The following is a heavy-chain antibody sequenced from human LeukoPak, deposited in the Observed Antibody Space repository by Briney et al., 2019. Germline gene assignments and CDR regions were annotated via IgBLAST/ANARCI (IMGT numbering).Heavy chain of an antibody. Sequence: GGSLRLSCAASGFTFSSYWIHWVRQDPGKGLVWVSRINSDGSTTNYADSVKGRFTISRDNAKNTLYLQMNGLRAEDTAVYYCVSAPMSGYTYTLGFWGQGTPVTVSS. CDR2: INSDGSTT. J-gene: IGHJ4*02. CDR3: VSAPMSGYTYTLGF. D-gene: IGHD5-18*01. V-gene: IGHV3-74*01. CDR1: GFTFSSYW.